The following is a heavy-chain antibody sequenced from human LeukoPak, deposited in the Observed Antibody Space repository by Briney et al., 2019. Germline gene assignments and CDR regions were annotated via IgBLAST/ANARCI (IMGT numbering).Heavy chain of an antibody. D-gene: IGHD3-3*01. CDR3: ASSHSYYDFWSGYCFDY. Sequence: SQTLSLTCTVSGGSISSGSYYWSWIRQPAGKGLEWIGRIYTSGSTNYNPSLKSRVTISVDTSKNQFSLKLSSVTAADTAVYYCASSHSYYDFWSGYCFDYWGQGTLVTVSS. CDR2: IYTSGST. CDR1: GGSISSGSYY. V-gene: IGHV4-61*02. J-gene: IGHJ4*02.